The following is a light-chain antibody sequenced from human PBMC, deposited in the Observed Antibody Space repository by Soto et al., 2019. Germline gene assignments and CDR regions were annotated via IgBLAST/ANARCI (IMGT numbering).Light chain of an antibody. CDR1: SSDVGAYDF. V-gene: IGLV2-14*01. CDR3: SSYTSTKVL. Sequence: QSALTQSASVSGSPGQSVTISCTGTSSDVGAYDFVSWYQQHPGKAPKVMIYEVSDRPSGVSNRFSGSKSGNTASLTISGLQAEDEAHYYCSSYTSTKVLFGGGTKLTVL. CDR2: EVS. J-gene: IGLJ2*01.